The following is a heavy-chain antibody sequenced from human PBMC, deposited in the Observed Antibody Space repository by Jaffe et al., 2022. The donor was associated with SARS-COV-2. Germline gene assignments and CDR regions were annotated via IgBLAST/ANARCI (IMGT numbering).Heavy chain of an antibody. V-gene: IGHV3-23*04. D-gene: IGHD4-4*01. Sequence: EVQLVESGGGLVQPGGSLRLSCAASEFTFSSHAMSWVRQAPGKGLEWVSAISGAGISTYYADSVKGRFTISRDNSKNTLYLQLSSLRAEDTAVYYCAKHQVQSRDAFDIWGEGTMVTVSS. CDR3: AKHQVQSRDAFDI. CDR2: ISGAGIST. CDR1: EFTFSSHA. J-gene: IGHJ3*02.